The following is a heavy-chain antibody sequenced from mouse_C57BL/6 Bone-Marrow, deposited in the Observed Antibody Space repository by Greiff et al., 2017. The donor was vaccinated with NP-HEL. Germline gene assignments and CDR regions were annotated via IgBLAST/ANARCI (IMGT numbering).Heavy chain of an antibody. CDR1: GFTFSDYG. CDR3: ARNQYYCSSPYYFDY. V-gene: IGHV5-17*01. Sequence: EVKLLESGGGLVKPGGSLKLSCAASGFTFSDYGMHWVRQAPEQGLEWVAYISRGSGTIYYAATVKGRFTISRDNAKNTLFLQMTRLRSEDTAMYYCARNQYYCSSPYYFDYWGQGTTLTVSS. J-gene: IGHJ2*01. CDR2: ISRGSGTI. D-gene: IGHD1-1*01.